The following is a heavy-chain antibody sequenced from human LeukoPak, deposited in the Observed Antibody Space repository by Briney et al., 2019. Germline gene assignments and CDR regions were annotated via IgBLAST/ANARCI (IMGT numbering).Heavy chain of an antibody. CDR3: AKYLGSGTSFDD. J-gene: IGHJ4*02. D-gene: IGHD3-10*01. V-gene: IGHV3-23*01. Sequence: GGSLRLSCAASGFTFSSLAMTWVRQAPGKGLEWVSCISGSGGSTYYADSVQGRFTISRDNAKNTLYLQMNSLRAEDTAVYYCAKYLGSGTSFDDWGQGTLVTVSS. CDR2: ISGSGGST. CDR1: GFTFSSLA.